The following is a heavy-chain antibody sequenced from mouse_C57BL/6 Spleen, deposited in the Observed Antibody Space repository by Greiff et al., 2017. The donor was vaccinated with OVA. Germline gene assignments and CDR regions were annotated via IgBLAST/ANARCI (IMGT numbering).Heavy chain of an antibody. D-gene: IGHD3-2*02. J-gene: IGHJ3*01. Sequence: VQLQQPGAELVKPGASVKMSCKASGYTFTSYWITWVKQRPGQGLEWIGDIYPGSGSTNYNEKFKSKATLTVDTSSSTAYMQLSSLTSEDSAVYYCARGSSGYVWFAYWGQGTLVTVSA. CDR1: GYTFTSYW. V-gene: IGHV1-55*01. CDR2: IYPGSGST. CDR3: ARGSSGYVWFAY.